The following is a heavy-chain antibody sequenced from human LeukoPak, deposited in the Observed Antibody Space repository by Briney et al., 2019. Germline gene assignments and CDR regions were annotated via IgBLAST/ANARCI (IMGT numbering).Heavy chain of an antibody. J-gene: IGHJ4*02. V-gene: IGHV3-23*01. D-gene: IGHD5-24*01. CDR2: ISGSGGST. CDR3: AKYTRDGYNYFGEVDY. Sequence: GGSLRLSCAASGFTFSSYAMSWVRQAPGKGLEWVSAISGSGGSTYYADSVKGRFTISRDNSKNTLYLQMNSLRAEDTAVYYCAKYTRDGYNYFGEVDYWGQGTLVTVSS. CDR1: GFTFSSYA.